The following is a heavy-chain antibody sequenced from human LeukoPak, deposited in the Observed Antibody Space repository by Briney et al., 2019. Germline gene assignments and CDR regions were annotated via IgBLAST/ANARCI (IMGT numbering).Heavy chain of an antibody. J-gene: IGHJ6*03. CDR2: IYYSGST. CDR3: ARDTPEGGFYYIDV. CDR1: GGSISSYY. V-gene: IGHV4-59*01. D-gene: IGHD2-15*01. Sequence: PSETLSLTCTASGGSISSYYWSWIRQPPGKGLEWIGYIYYSGSTNYNPSLKSRVTISIHTSKTQFSLELRSVTAADTAVYYCARDTPEGGFYYIDVWGRGTTVTVSS.